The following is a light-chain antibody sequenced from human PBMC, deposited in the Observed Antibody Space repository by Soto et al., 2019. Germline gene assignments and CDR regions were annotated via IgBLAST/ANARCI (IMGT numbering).Light chain of an antibody. Sequence: QSVLTQPPSASGSPGQSVTISCTGTSSDVGSHNLVSWYQQHPGKAPKLILYEVSTRPSGVPDRFSGSKSGNTASLTVSDLQPDDEADYYCCSSGGRNGFVVFGGGTKLTVL. CDR3: CSSGGRNGFVV. J-gene: IGLJ2*01. CDR1: SSDVGSHNL. V-gene: IGLV2-8*01. CDR2: EVS.